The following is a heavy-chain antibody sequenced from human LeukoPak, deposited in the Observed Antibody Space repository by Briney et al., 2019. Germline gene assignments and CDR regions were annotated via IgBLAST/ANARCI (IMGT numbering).Heavy chain of an antibody. CDR3: ARDPILRWYSSGWYPHLSPDY. Sequence: GWSLRLSCAASGFTFSSYEMNWVRQAPWKGLEWVSYISSSGSTIYYADSVKGRFTISRDNAKNSLYLQMNSLRAEDTAVYYCARDPILRWYSSGWYPHLSPDYWGQGTLVTVSS. J-gene: IGHJ4*02. D-gene: IGHD6-19*01. CDR1: GFTFSSYE. V-gene: IGHV3-48*03. CDR2: ISSSGSTI.